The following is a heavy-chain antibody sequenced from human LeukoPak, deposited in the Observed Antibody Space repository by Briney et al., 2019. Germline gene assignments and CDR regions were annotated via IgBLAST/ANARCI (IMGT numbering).Heavy chain of an antibody. D-gene: IGHD4-17*01. CDR3: ARDDPDYGDYC. CDR1: GRTFSSYA. V-gene: IGHV1-69*13. Sequence: SVKVSCKASGRTFSSYAMSWVRQAPGQGLEWMVWIIPIFGTANYAQKFQGRVTITADESTSTAYMELSSLRSEDTAVYYCARDDPDYGDYCWGQGTLVTVSS. J-gene: IGHJ4*02. CDR2: IIPIFGTA.